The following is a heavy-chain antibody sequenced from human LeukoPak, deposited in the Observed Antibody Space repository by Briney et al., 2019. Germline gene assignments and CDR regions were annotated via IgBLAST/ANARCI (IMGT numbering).Heavy chain of an antibody. V-gene: IGHV3-30*02. CDR1: GFTFSSYG. D-gene: IGHD1-26*01. J-gene: IGHJ4*02. CDR2: IWYGGSNK. Sequence: GGSLRLSCAASGFTFSSYGMHWGRQAPGKGLEWVAVIWYGGSNKYYADSVKGRFTISRDNSKNTLYLQMNSLRAEDTAVYYCAKGPREGVGATYYFDYWGQGTLVTVSS. CDR3: AKGPREGVGATYYFDY.